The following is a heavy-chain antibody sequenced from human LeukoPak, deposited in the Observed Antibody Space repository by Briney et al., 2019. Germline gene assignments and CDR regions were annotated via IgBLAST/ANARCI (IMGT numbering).Heavy chain of an antibody. Sequence: GGSLRLSCAASGFTFSNYAMHWVRQAPGKGLEWVAVISYDGSNKYYADSVKGRFTISRDNSKNTLYLQMNSLRVEDTAVYYCAKDLTVTTRGDALDIWGQGTMVTVSS. CDR1: GFTFSNYA. J-gene: IGHJ3*02. CDR3: AKDLTVTTRGDALDI. V-gene: IGHV3-30-3*01. CDR2: ISYDGSNK. D-gene: IGHD4-17*01.